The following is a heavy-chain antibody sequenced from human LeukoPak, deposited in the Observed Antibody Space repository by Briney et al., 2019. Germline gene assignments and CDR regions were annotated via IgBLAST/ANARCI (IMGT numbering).Heavy chain of an antibody. CDR3: ARDAVGGGIDY. V-gene: IGHV3-48*03. CDR2: ISSPGSTI. J-gene: IGHJ4*02. Sequence: PGGSLRLSCAASGFTFSSYEMNWVRQAPGKGLEWISYISSPGSTIYYADSVKGRFTISRDNSKNSLYLQMNGLRAEDTAVYYCARDAVGGGIDYWGQGTLVTVSS. CDR1: GFTFSSYE. D-gene: IGHD1-26*01.